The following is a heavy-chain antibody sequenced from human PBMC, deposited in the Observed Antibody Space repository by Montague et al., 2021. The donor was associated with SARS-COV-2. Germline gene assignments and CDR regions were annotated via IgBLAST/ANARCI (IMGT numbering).Heavy chain of an antibody. Sequence: SETLSLTCTVSGDSIRSYFWSWIRQPPGKGLEWIGYIYYYGSTNYNPSXRSRATISIDTSRNLFSLQLRSVTAADTAVYFCAREFGSGSISRAYWGQGVLVTVSS. CDR2: IYYYGST. CDR3: AREFGSGSISRAY. V-gene: IGHV4-59*01. D-gene: IGHD3-10*01. CDR1: GDSIRSYF. J-gene: IGHJ4*02.